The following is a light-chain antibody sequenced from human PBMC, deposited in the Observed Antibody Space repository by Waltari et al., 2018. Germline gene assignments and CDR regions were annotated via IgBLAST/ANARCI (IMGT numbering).Light chain of an antibody. V-gene: IGKV2-28*01. CDR1: QSLLHSNGKTY. CDR3: MQAAQTPLT. CDR2: LAS. Sequence: DIVMTQSPVSLPVTPGEPASISCSSSQSLLHSNGKTYLSWFLQKPGQSPQLLISLASNRASGVPDRFSGSGSDTEFTLKITRVEAEDVGVYYCMQAAQTPLTFGGGTKVEIK. J-gene: IGKJ4*01.